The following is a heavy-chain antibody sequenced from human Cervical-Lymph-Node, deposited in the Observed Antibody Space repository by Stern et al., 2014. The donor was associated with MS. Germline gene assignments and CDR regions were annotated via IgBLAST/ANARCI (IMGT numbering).Heavy chain of an antibody. CDR1: GGSISSGGYY. CDR2: IYYSGSA. D-gene: IGHD2-15*01. V-gene: IGHV4-31*03. CDR3: ATKTTFCSGGSCYERDAFDI. J-gene: IGHJ3*02. Sequence: QVQLQESGPGLVKPSQTLSLTCTVSGGSISSGGYYWSWIRQHPGKGLEWIGYIYYSGSADFNPSLKSRVTRSVDTSKNQFSLKLSSVTAADTAVYYCATKTTFCSGGSCYERDAFDIWGQGTMVTVSS.